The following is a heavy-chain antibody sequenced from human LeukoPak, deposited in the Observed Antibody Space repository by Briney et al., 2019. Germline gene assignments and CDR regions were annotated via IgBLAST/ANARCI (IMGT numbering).Heavy chain of an antibody. Sequence: KPSETLSLTCIVSGYSISSGYYWGWIRQPPGKGLEWIGSIYHSGSSLYNPSLKSRVTISVDTSKNQFSLKLNSVTAADTAVYYCARGVTILTAGWFDPWGQGTLVTVSS. CDR3: ARGVTILTAGWFDP. V-gene: IGHV4-38-2*02. J-gene: IGHJ5*02. CDR2: IYHSGSS. CDR1: GYSISSGYY. D-gene: IGHD4-11*01.